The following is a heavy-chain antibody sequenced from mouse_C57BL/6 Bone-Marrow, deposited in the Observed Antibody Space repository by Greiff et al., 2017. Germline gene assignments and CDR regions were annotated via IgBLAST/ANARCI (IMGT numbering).Heavy chain of an antibody. V-gene: IGHV5-6*01. CDR2: ISSGGSYT. Sequence: EVKLVDSGGDLVKPGGSLKLSCAASGFTFSSYGMSWVRQTPDKRLEWVATISSGGSYTYYPDSVKGRFTISRDNAKNTLYLQMSSLKSEDTAMYYGASPSHYYGSSLFAYWGQGTLVTVSA. CDR1: GFTFSSYG. D-gene: IGHD1-1*01. CDR3: ASPSHYYGSSLFAY. J-gene: IGHJ3*01.